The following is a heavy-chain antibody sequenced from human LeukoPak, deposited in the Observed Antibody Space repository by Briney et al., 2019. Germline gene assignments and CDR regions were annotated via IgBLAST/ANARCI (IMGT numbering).Heavy chain of an antibody. CDR1: GGSISSSSYC. CDR3: ARPQKDYYYGMDV. V-gene: IGHV4-39*01. J-gene: IGHJ6*02. Sequence: PSQTLSLTCTVSGGSISSSSYCWAWIRQPPGKGLEWIGSIYNSGSTYYNPSLKSRVTISVDTSKNQFSLKLSSVTAADTAVYYCARPQKDYYYGMDVWGQGTTVTVS. CDR2: IYNSGST.